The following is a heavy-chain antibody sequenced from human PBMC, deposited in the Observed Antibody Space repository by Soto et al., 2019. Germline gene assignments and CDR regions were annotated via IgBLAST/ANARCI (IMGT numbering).Heavy chain of an antibody. J-gene: IGHJ3*02. CDR3: ARDSGITIFGVVTNDAFDI. CDR2: ISSSSSYI. D-gene: IGHD3-3*01. Sequence: GGSLRLSCAASGFTFSSYSMNWVRQAPGKGLEWVSPISSSSSYIYYADSVKGRFTISRDNAKNSLYLQMNSLRAEDTAVYYCARDSGITIFGVVTNDAFDIWGQGTMVTVSS. V-gene: IGHV3-21*01. CDR1: GFTFSSYS.